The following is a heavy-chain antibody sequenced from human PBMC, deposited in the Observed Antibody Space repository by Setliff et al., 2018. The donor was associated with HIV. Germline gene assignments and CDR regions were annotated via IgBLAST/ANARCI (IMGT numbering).Heavy chain of an antibody. V-gene: IGHV4-59*11. CDR2: IYYSGST. Sequence: SETLSLTCTVSGGSMNIHYWRWIRQPPGKGLEWIGSIYYSGSTNYNPSLKSRATISVDTSKNPFSLKLSSVTAADTAVYYCAREEDDNFWSGYDWFDPWGQGTLVTVSS. J-gene: IGHJ5*02. D-gene: IGHD3-3*01. CDR1: GGSMNIHY. CDR3: AREEDDNFWSGYDWFDP.